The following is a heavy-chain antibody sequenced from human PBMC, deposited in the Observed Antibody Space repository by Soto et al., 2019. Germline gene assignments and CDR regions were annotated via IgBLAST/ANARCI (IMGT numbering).Heavy chain of an antibody. CDR2: INPYSGGA. D-gene: IGHD3-10*01. CDR1: GYTFTGYF. CDR3: ARVIRGAYYNSPLDT. V-gene: IGHV1-2*02. J-gene: IGHJ5*02. Sequence: ASVQVSCKASGYTFTGYFMHWVRQAPGQGLEWMGWINPYSGGADYAQSFQGRVTMTRDTSISTVYMELSRLRFDDTAVYYCARVIRGAYYNSPLDTWGQGTVVTVSS.